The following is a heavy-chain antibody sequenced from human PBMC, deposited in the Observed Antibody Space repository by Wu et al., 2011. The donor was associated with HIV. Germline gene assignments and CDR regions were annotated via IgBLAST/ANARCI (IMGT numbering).Heavy chain of an antibody. V-gene: IGHV1-18*01. Sequence: QVQLVQSGAEVKKPGASVKVSCKASGYTSTSYGINWVRQAPAQGLEWMGWIIPYNGDTNYAHNLQGRVTMTTDTSTGTVYMELRSLRSDDTAVYYCAGELGFSHFDFWGPGNPGHRLL. CDR2: IIPYNGDT. CDR1: GYTSTSYG. CDR3: AGELGFSHFDF. J-gene: IGHJ4*02. D-gene: IGHD7-27*01.